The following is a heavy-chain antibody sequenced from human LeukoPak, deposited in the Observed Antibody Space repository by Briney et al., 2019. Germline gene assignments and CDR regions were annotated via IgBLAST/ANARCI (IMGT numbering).Heavy chain of an antibody. Sequence: SGPALVKPTQTLILTCTFSGFSLTTRGRCVSWIRQPPGKALEWLARIDWDDDKFYNTSLKTRLTISKDTSKNQVVLTMTNMDPVDTATYYCARTGCYYDSSGYSYWGQGTLVTVSS. CDR1: GFSLTTRGRC. D-gene: IGHD3-22*01. CDR2: IDWDDDK. J-gene: IGHJ4*02. V-gene: IGHV2-70*17. CDR3: ARTGCYYDSSGYSY.